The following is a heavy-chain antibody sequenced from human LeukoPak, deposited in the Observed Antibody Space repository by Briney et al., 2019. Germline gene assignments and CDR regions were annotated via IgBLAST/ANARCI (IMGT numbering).Heavy chain of an antibody. J-gene: IGHJ6*03. CDR1: GGSISSSSYY. D-gene: IGHD3-10*01. Sequence: PSETLSLTCTVSGGSISSSSYYWGWIRQPPGKGLEWIGSIYYSGSIYYNPSLKSRVTISVDTSKNQFSLKLSSVTAAGTAVYYCARVGAVGRGYYYYMDVWGKGTTVTVSS. CDR2: IYYSGSI. V-gene: IGHV4-39*07. CDR3: ARVGAVGRGYYYYMDV.